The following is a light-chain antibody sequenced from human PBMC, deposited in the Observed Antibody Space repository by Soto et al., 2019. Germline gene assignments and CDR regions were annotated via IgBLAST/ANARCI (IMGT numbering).Light chain of an antibody. V-gene: IGKV1-9*01. Sequence: DIPLTQSPSFLSASVGDRVTITCRASQGLSRDLAWYQQKPGKAPKLLIYAASTLQSGVPSRFSGSGSGTEFTLTISSLQPEDFATYYCQQLNSYPITFGQGTRLEMK. J-gene: IGKJ5*01. CDR3: QQLNSYPIT. CDR2: AAS. CDR1: QGLSRD.